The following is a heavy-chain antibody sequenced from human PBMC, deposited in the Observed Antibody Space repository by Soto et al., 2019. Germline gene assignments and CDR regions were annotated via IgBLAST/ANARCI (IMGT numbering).Heavy chain of an antibody. Sequence: SETLSLTCTVSGDSINSDYLSWVRQPPGKGLEWIGYIYNSGSTNYNPSLKSRVTMSLDPSKNQFSLKLSSVTAADTAVYYCARYLRNGLYYMDVWGEGTTVTVSS. J-gene: IGHJ6*03. D-gene: IGHD3-3*01. V-gene: IGHV4-59*08. CDR1: GDSINSDY. CDR2: IYNSGST. CDR3: ARYLRNGLYYMDV.